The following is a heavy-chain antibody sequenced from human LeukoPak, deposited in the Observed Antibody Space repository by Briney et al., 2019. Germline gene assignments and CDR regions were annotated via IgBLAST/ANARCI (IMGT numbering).Heavy chain of an antibody. D-gene: IGHD3-10*01. CDR1: GGSISSGSYY. Sequence: PSRTLSLTCTVSGGSISSGSYYWSWIRQPAGKGLEWIGRIYTSGSTNYNPSLKSRVTISVDTSKNQFSLKLSSVTAADTAVYYCATEAPNYYGSGSYASFDYWGQGTLVTVSS. CDR2: IYTSGST. J-gene: IGHJ4*02. V-gene: IGHV4-61*02. CDR3: ATEAPNYYGSGSYASFDY.